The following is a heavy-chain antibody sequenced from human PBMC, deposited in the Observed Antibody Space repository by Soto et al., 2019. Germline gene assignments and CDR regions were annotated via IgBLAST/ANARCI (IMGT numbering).Heavy chain of an antibody. CDR1: GGSISSGGYY. CDR3: AREVRRLSGDYDGGFDY. Sequence: SETLSLTCTVSGGSISSGGYYWSWIRQHPGKGLEWIGYIYYSGSTYYNPSLKSRVTISVDTSKNQFSLKLSSVTAADTAVYYCAREVRRLSGDYDGGFDYWGQGTLFTVSS. D-gene: IGHD4-17*01. V-gene: IGHV4-31*03. J-gene: IGHJ4*02. CDR2: IYYSGST.